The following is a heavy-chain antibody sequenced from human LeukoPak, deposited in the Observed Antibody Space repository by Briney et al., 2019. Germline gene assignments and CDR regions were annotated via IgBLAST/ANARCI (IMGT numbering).Heavy chain of an antibody. D-gene: IGHD6-13*01. Sequence: KPSETLSLTCAVYGGSFSGYYWSWIRQPPGKGLEWIGEINHSGSTNYNPSLKSRVTISVDTSKNQFSLKLSSVTAADTAVYYCAIETNALAAAYDYWGQGTLVTVSS. CDR2: INHSGST. CDR3: AIETNALAAAYDY. J-gene: IGHJ4*02. CDR1: GGSFSGYY. V-gene: IGHV4-34*01.